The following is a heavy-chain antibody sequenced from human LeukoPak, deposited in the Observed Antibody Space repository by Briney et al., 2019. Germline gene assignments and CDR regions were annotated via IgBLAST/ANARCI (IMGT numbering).Heavy chain of an antibody. CDR2: INHSGST. Sequence: SETLSLTCAVYGGSFSGYYWSWIRQPPGKGLEWIGEINHSGSTNYNPSLKSRVTISVDTSKNQFSLKLSSVTAADTAVYYCARHSYGDYEQCFDYWGQGTLVTVSS. J-gene: IGHJ4*02. V-gene: IGHV4-34*01. CDR3: ARHSYGDYEQCFDY. D-gene: IGHD4-17*01. CDR1: GGSFSGYY.